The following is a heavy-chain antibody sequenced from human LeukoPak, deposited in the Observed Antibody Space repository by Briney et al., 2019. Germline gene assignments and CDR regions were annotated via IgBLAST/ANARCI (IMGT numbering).Heavy chain of an antibody. CDR3: AKERYGGWTGFDY. J-gene: IGHJ4*02. CDR1: GLSLSSYG. D-gene: IGHD6-19*01. CDR2: IRYVGSNK. Sequence: PGGSLRLSCAASGLSLSSYGTHWVRHAPGEGLGWVAFIRYVGSNKNYADSGKGRFTISRDNYKITLYLQMNSLRAEDTAVYYCAKERYGGWTGFDYWGQGTLVTVSS. V-gene: IGHV3-30*02.